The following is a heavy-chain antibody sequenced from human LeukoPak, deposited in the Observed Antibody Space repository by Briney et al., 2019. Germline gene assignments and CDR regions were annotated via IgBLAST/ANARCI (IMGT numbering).Heavy chain of an antibody. J-gene: IGHJ4*02. CDR1: GFTVSSNY. CDR2: IYSGGST. D-gene: IGHD6-19*01. Sequence: GGSLRLSCAASGFTVSSNYMSWVRQAPGKGLEWVSVIYSGGSTYYADSVKGRFTISRDNSKNTLYLQMNSLRAEDTAVYYCAKGARIAVAGNDYWGQGTLVTVSS. V-gene: IGHV3-53*01. CDR3: AKGARIAVAGNDY.